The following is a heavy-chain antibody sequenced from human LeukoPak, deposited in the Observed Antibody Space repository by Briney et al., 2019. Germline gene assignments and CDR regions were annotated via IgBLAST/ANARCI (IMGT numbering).Heavy chain of an antibody. CDR1: GYTFTDYY. D-gene: IGHD2-2*01. Sequence: ASVKVSCKASGYTFTDYYIHWVRQAPGQGLECMGWINPKSGGTNYVQKFQGRVTMTRDTSISTAYMELSSLRSDDTAVYYCARGCGTSCVKEGLRLGDGGQGTLVTVSS. V-gene: IGHV1-2*02. J-gene: IGHJ4*02. CDR2: INPKSGGT. CDR3: ARGCGTSCVKEGLRLGD.